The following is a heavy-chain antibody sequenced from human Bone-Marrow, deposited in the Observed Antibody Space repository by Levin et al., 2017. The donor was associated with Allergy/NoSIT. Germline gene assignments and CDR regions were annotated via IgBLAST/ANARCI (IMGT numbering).Heavy chain of an antibody. CDR1: GGSVSSGSYY. J-gene: IGHJ4*02. CDR2: MYSTGDT. V-gene: IGHV4-61*01. CDR3: AREGYSSGPYYFDY. Sequence: SQTLSLTCTVSGGSVSSGSYYWSWIRQPPGRGLEWIGYMYSTGDTNYSPSLKSRVTISVDTSKNQFSLKLTSVTAADTALYYCAREGYSSGPYYFDYGGQGMLVTVSS. D-gene: IGHD3-22*01.